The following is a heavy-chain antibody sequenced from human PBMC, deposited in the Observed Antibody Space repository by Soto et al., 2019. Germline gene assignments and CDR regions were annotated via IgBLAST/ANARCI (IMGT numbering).Heavy chain of an antibody. J-gene: IGHJ6*02. CDR2: MYYSGST. CDR3: ARDYSSSSNFYGVDV. CDR1: GGSISSYY. V-gene: IGHV4-59*01. Sequence: SETLSLTCTVSGGSISSYYWSWIRQPPGKGLEWIGYMYYSGSTNYNPSLKSRVTISVDTSKNQFSLELSSVTAADTAVYYCARDYSSSSNFYGVDVWGQGTTVTVSS. D-gene: IGHD6-6*01.